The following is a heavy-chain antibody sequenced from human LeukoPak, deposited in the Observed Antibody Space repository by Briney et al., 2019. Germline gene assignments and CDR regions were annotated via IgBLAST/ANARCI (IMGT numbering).Heavy chain of an antibody. CDR1: GFTFSSYA. CDR3: ARDEGD. J-gene: IGHJ4*02. Sequence: GGSLRLSCAASGFTFSSYAMSWVRQAPGKGLEWVSFISRDGTDIYYADSVVGRFTISRDNAKNSLYLQMNSLRIEDTAIYYCARDEGDWGQGTLVTVSS. D-gene: IGHD1-26*01. V-gene: IGHV3-21*06. CDR2: ISRDGTDI.